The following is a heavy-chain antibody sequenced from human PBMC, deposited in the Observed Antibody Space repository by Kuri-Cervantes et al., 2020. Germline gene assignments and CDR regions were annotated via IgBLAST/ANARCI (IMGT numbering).Heavy chain of an antibody. CDR3: ARDPGRRPDTFDL. J-gene: IGHJ3*01. CDR2: ISAYNGNT. CDR1: GYTFTSYG. Sequence: ASVKVSCKASGYTFTSYGISWVRQAPGQGLEWMGWISAYNGNTNYAQKLQGRVTMTTDRSTGTFYLELRSLTSDDTAMFYCARDPGRRPDTFDLWGQGTMVTVSS. V-gene: IGHV1-18*01.